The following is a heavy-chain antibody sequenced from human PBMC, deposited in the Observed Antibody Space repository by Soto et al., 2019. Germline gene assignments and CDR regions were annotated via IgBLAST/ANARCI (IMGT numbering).Heavy chain of an antibody. Sequence: SVKVSCKASGGTFSSYAISWVRQAPGQGLEWMGGVIPIFGTANYAQKFQGRVTITADKSTSTAYMELSSLRSEDTAVYYCARGRWLQSDYYYGMDVWGQGTTVTVSS. V-gene: IGHV1-69*06. CDR2: VIPIFGTA. CDR3: ARGRWLQSDYYYGMDV. D-gene: IGHD5-12*01. J-gene: IGHJ6*02. CDR1: GGTFSSYA.